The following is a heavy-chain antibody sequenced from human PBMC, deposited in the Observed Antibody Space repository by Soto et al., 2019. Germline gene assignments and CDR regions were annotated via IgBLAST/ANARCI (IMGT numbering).Heavy chain of an antibody. Sequence: SETLSLTCTVSGDSISSYYWSWIRQPPGKGLEWIGYIYFSGSTKYNPSLKSRVTISVDTSKNQFSLKLSSVTAADTAVYYCARDSAFCSGECYSIFDQWGQGTLVTVSS. CDR1: GDSISSYY. CDR3: ARDSAFCSGECYSIFDQ. D-gene: IGHD2-21*01. J-gene: IGHJ4*02. CDR2: IYFSGST. V-gene: IGHV4-59*01.